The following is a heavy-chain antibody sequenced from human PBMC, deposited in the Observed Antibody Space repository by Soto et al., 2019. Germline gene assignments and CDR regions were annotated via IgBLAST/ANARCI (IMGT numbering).Heavy chain of an antibody. CDR2: IKGDGSKK. CDR3: ARDSNDYGDYGWYFDL. V-gene: IGHV3-7*01. D-gene: IGHD4-17*01. CDR1: GFTFSRYW. Sequence: VQLVESGGGLVQPGGSLRLSCAASGFTFSRYWLSWVRQAPGKGLEWVADIKGDGSKKYYVESMKGRFSISRENAENSVYLQISSLRAEDTAVYYCARDSNDYGDYGWYFDLWGRGTLVTVSA. J-gene: IGHJ2*01.